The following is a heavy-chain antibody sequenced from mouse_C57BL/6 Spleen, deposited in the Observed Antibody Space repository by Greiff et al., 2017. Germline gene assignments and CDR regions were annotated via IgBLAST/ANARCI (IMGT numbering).Heavy chain of an antibody. Sequence: VQLQQPGAELVKPGASVKLSCKASGYTFTSYWMHWVKQRPGRGLEWIGRIVPNSGGPKYNEKFKSKATLTVDKPSSTAYMQLSGLTSEDSAVYYCARDDGYYPWYFDVWGTGTTVTVSS. V-gene: IGHV1-72*01. CDR2: IVPNSGGP. CDR3: ARDDGYYPWYFDV. CDR1: GYTFTSYW. J-gene: IGHJ1*03. D-gene: IGHD2-3*01.